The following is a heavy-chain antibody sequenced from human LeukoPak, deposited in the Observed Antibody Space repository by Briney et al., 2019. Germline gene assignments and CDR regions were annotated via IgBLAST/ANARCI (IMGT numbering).Heavy chain of an antibody. J-gene: IGHJ5*02. Sequence: ASVKVSCKASGYIFTVYYMHWVRQAPGRGLEWMGRINPNRGGTNYAKKFQGRVTMNRHTSISTAYMELSRLRSDDTAVYYCARPSGPYDILTGSRNNWFDPWGQGTLVTVPS. CDR2: INPNRGGT. CDR3: ARPSGPYDILTGSRNNWFDP. V-gene: IGHV1-2*06. D-gene: IGHD3-9*01. CDR1: GYIFTVYY.